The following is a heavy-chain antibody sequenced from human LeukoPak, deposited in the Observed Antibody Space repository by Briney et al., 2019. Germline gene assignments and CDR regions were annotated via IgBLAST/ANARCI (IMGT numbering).Heavy chain of an antibody. V-gene: IGHV3-11*01. Sequence: GGSLRLSCAASGFTFTDYYMSWIRQAPGKGLEWVSYISNTVITTYYADSVKGRFTISRDNAKNSLYLQMNSLRAEDTAVYYCVRSVYNWNDVDYWGKGTTVTVSS. CDR2: ISNTVITT. CDR1: GFTFTDYY. J-gene: IGHJ6*04. D-gene: IGHD1-20*01. CDR3: VRSVYNWNDVDY.